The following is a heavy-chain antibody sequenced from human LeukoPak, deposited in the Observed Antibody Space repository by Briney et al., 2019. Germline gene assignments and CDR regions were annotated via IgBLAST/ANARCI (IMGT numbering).Heavy chain of an antibody. D-gene: IGHD3-22*01. CDR1: GFTFSNAW. CDR3: TTEGYYDSGERELYYYYYYMDV. J-gene: IGHJ6*03. CDR2: IKSKTDGGTT. V-gene: IGHV3-15*01. Sequence: GGSLRLSCAASGFTFSNAWMSWVRQAPGKGLEWVGRIKSKTDGGTTDYAAPVKGRFTISRDDSKNTLYLQMNSLKTEDTAVYYCTTEGYYDSGERELYYYYYYMDVWGKGTTVTISS.